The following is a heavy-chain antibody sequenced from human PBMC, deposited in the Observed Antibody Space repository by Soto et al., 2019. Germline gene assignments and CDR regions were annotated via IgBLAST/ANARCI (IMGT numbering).Heavy chain of an antibody. Sequence: QVQLVQSGAEVKKPGASVKVSCKASGYTFTGYYMHWVRQAPGQGLEWMGWINPNSGGTNYAQKFQGWVTMTRDTSISTAYMELSRLRSDDTDVYYCARAHCGGDCYSGVDYWGQGTLVTLSS. CDR3: ARAHCGGDCYSGVDY. D-gene: IGHD2-21*02. V-gene: IGHV1-2*04. CDR1: GYTFTGYY. CDR2: INPNSGGT. J-gene: IGHJ4*02.